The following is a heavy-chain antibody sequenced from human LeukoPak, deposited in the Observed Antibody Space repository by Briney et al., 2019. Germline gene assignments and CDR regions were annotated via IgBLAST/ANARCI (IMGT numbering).Heavy chain of an antibody. D-gene: IGHD3-22*01. J-gene: IGHJ4*02. V-gene: IGHV1-18*01. CDR1: GYTFTSYG. CDR2: ISAYNGNT. Sequence: GASVKVSCKASGYTFTSYGISWVRQAPGQGLEWMGWISAYNGNTNYAQKLQGRVTVTTDTSTSTAYMELRSLRSDDTAVYYCARDLGYYDSSPFDYWGQGTLVTVSS. CDR3: ARDLGYYDSSPFDY.